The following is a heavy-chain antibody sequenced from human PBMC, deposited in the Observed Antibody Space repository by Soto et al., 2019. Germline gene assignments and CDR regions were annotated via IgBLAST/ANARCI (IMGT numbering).Heavy chain of an antibody. CDR3: ARWVGGSMSDNSGKYDS. V-gene: IGHV3-30*03. J-gene: IGHJ5*01. D-gene: IGHD3-22*01. CDR2: VSYDGSKK. CDR1: GFTFSRNG. Sequence: QVQLVESGGGVVQPGTSLRLTCADSGFTFSRNGMHWVRQAPGKGLEWVALVSYDGSKKYYVDSVKGRFTISRDNSENTLYLQMNSLRAEETAVYYCARWVGGSMSDNSGKYDSWGQGTLVTVSS.